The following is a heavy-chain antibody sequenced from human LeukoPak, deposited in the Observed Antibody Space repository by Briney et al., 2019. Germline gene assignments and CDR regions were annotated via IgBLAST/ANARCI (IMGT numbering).Heavy chain of an antibody. V-gene: IGHV3-15*07. J-gene: IGHJ4*02. Sequence: KSGGSLRLSCAASGFTFSNAWMNWVRQALGKGLEWVGRIKSKTDGGTTDHAAPVKGRFTISRDDSKNTLYLQMNSLKTEDTAVYYCSTTYYYDSSEGYWGQGTLVTVSS. CDR3: STTYYYDSSEGY. CDR2: IKSKTDGGTT. D-gene: IGHD3-22*01. CDR1: GFTFSNAW.